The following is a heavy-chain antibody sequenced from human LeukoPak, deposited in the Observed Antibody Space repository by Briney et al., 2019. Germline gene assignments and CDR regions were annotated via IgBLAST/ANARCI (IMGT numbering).Heavy chain of an antibody. V-gene: IGHV4-39*01. CDR3: ARHDASDSSGWYNWFDP. D-gene: IGHD3-22*01. J-gene: IGHJ5*02. CDR2: IYYSGST. Sequence: SETLSLTCTVSGGSISSSSYYWGWIRQPPGKGLEWIGSIYYSGSTYYNPSLKSRVTISVDTSKNQFSLKLSSVTAADTAVYYCARHDASDSSGWYNWFDPWGQGTLVTVSS. CDR1: GGSISSSSYY.